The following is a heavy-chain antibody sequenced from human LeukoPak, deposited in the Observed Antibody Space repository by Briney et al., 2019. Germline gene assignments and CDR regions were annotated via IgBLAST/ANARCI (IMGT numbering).Heavy chain of an antibody. J-gene: IGHJ4*02. D-gene: IGHD5-12*01. CDR3: ASSYSGYESVNY. CDR2: IYYSGTT. Sequence: SETLSLTCTVSGGSISTYYRNWIRQPPGKGLEWIGYIYYSGTTHYNPSLKSRVSMSVDTSKNQFSLKLSSVTAADTAVYYCASSYSGYESVNYWGQGTLVTVSS. CDR1: GGSISTYY. V-gene: IGHV4-59*12.